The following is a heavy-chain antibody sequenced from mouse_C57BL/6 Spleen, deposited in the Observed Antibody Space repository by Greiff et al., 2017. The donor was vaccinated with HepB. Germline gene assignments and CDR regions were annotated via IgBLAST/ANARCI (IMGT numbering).Heavy chain of an antibody. CDR3: ARWGWDGLDY. V-gene: IGHV1-69*01. CDR1: GYTFTSYW. J-gene: IGHJ2*01. CDR2: IDPSDSYT. D-gene: IGHD4-1*01. Sequence: VQLQQPGAELVMPGASVKLSCKASGYTFTSYWMHWVKQRPGQGLEWIGEIDPSDSYTNYNQKFKGKSTLTVDKSSSTAYMQLSSLTSEDSAVYYCARWGWDGLDYWGQGTTLTVSS.